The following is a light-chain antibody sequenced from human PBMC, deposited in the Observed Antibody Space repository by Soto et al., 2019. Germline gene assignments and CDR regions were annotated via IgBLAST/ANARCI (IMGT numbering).Light chain of an antibody. Sequence: EIVLTQSPGTLSLSPGERATLSCRASQSVSTNYLAWYQRKPGQAPRLLIYGASSSATGIPDRFSGSGSGTDFTLTITRLEPEDFAVYYCQQYGSSTPTFGQGTKVEIK. CDR1: QSVSTNY. CDR3: QQYGSSTPT. V-gene: IGKV3-20*01. CDR2: GAS. J-gene: IGKJ1*01.